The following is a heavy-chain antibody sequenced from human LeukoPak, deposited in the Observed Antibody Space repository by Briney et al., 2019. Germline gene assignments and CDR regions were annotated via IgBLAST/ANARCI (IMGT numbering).Heavy chain of an antibody. CDR3: ARERIAASEAFDI. J-gene: IGHJ3*02. CDR2: IYYSGST. V-gene: IGHV4-39*02. CDR1: GGSISSSSYY. D-gene: IGHD6-13*01. Sequence: SETLSLTCTVSGGSISSSSYYWGWIRQPPGKGLEWIGSIYYSGSTYYNPSLKSRVTISVDTSKNQFSLKLSSVTAADTAVYYCARERIAASEAFDIWGQGTMVTVSS.